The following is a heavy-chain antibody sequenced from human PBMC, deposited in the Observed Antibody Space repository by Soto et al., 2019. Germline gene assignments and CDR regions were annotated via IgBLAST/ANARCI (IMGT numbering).Heavy chain of an antibody. Sequence: QIQLVQSGAEVKQPGASVKVSCKASGYTFKTYGISWVRQAPGQGLEWMGWISAYDGDTNHAQTLQGRVSMTTDISTSTAYMELTSLTSDDTAVYYCASSSSGSPDSWDQGTLVTVSS. V-gene: IGHV1-18*01. CDR2: ISAYDGDT. CDR1: GYTFKTYG. J-gene: IGHJ4*02. D-gene: IGHD6-6*01. CDR3: ASSSSGSPDS.